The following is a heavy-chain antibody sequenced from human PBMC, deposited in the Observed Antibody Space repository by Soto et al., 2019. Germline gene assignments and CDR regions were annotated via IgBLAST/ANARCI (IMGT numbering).Heavy chain of an antibody. CDR3: ARHVISPNYFDY. D-gene: IGHD2-21*01. CDR2: IYYSGST. V-gene: IGHV4-39*01. CDR1: GGSISSSSYY. J-gene: IGHJ4*02. Sequence: KQSPTLSLTCTVSGGSISSSSYYWGWIRQPPGKGLEWIGSIYYSGSTYYNPSLKSRVTISVDTSKNQFSLKLSSVTAADTAVYYCARHVISPNYFDYWGQGTLVTVSS.